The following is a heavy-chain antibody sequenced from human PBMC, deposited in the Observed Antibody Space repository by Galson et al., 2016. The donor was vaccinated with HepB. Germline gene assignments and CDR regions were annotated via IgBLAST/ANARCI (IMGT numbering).Heavy chain of an antibody. CDR1: GFVFSTYL. Sequence: SLRLSCAASGFVFSTYLMTWVRQAPGRGLEWVASIKHDGGEKYYVESVKGRFIISRDNAQDSLYLQMNSLRDEDTAMYYCARWNYGWDVWGQGATVTVSS. V-gene: IGHV3-7*03. CDR2: IKHDGGEK. J-gene: IGHJ6*02. CDR3: ARWNYGWDV.